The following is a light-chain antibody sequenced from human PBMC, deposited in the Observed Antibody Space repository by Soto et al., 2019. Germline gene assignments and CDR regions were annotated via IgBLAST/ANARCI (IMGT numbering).Light chain of an antibody. CDR3: QQYGGT. V-gene: IGKV3-20*01. CDR2: GAS. J-gene: IGKJ1*01. Sequence: EIVLTQSPGTLSLSPGERATLSCRASQSVSSSYLAWYQQKPGQAPRLLIYGASSRATGIPDRFSGNGSGTDFTLTISRLEPEDFAVYYCQQYGGTFGQGTKVDIK. CDR1: QSVSSSY.